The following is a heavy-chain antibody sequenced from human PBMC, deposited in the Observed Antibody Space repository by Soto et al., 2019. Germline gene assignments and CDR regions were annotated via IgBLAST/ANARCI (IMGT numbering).Heavy chain of an antibody. D-gene: IGHD3-3*01. CDR2: ISGSGGST. J-gene: IGHJ5*02. Sequence: GGSLRLSCAASGFTFSSYAMSWVRQAPGKGLEWVSAISGSGGSTYYADSVKGRFTISRDNSKNTLYLQMNSLRAEDTAVYYCAKIPIGTFGVVIPLSWFDPWGRGTLVTSPQ. V-gene: IGHV3-23*01. CDR1: GFTFSSYA. CDR3: AKIPIGTFGVVIPLSWFDP.